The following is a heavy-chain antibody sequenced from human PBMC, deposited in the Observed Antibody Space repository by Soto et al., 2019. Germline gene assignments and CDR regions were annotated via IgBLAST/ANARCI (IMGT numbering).Heavy chain of an antibody. D-gene: IGHD6-25*01. CDR2: IYYSGST. CDR1: GGSISSGGYY. Sequence: SETLSLTCAVSGGSISSGGYYWSWIRQHPGKGLEWIGYIYYSGSTYYNPSLKSRVIISVDTSKNQFFLKLSSVTDADTAMYYFARGERQQRDYWGQGTLVTVSS. V-gene: IGHV4-31*11. J-gene: IGHJ4*02. CDR3: ARGERQQRDY.